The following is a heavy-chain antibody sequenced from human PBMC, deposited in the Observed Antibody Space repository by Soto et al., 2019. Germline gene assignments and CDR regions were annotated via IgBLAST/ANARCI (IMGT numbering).Heavy chain of an antibody. CDR3: ARQQYCSGGSRPMGNDY. J-gene: IGHJ4*02. D-gene: IGHD2-15*01. Sequence: AEAMKISCKGSGYSFTSYWIGWVRQMPGKGLEWMGIIYPGDSDTRYGPSFKGQVTISADESISTAHLQWSSLKTSDTATYYCARQQYCSGGSRPMGNDYWGQRTLVIVSS. V-gene: IGHV5-51*01. CDR1: GYSFTSYW. CDR2: IYPGDSDT.